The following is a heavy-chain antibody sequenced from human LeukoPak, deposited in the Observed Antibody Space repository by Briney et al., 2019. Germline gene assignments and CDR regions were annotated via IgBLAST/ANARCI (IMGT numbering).Heavy chain of an antibody. Sequence: ASVKVSCKASGYTFTGYYMHWVRQAPGQGLAWMGWINPNSGGTNYAQKFQGRVTMTRDTSISTAYMELSRLRSDDTAVYYCARVVWQQWLDQYYFDYWGQGTLVTVSS. J-gene: IGHJ4*02. D-gene: IGHD6-19*01. CDR3: ARVVWQQWLDQYYFDY. V-gene: IGHV1-2*02. CDR2: INPNSGGT. CDR1: GYTFTGYY.